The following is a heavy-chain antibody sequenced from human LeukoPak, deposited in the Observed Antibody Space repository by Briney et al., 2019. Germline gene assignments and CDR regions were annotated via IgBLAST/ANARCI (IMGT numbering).Heavy chain of an antibody. D-gene: IGHD3-16*01. CDR1: GGTFSSYA. CDR3: ARDRLGLVNYYHYMDV. Sequence: SVKVSCKASGGTFSSYAISWVRQAPGQGREGMGGIIPIFGTANYAQKFQGRVTITADESTSTAYMELSSLRSEDTAVYYCARDRLGLVNYYHYMDVWGKGTTVTVSS. CDR2: IIPIFGTA. J-gene: IGHJ6*03. V-gene: IGHV1-69*13.